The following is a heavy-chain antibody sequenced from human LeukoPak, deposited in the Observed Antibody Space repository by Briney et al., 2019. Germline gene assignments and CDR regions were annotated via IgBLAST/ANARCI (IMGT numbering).Heavy chain of an antibody. D-gene: IGHD1-26*01. CDR2: IYTSGST. V-gene: IGHV4-4*07. J-gene: IGHJ6*03. CDR1: GGSIRSYY. CDR3: ARVTTGRGSANYYYYMDV. Sequence: SETLSLTCTVSGGSIRSYYWSWIRQPAGKALEWIGRIYTSGSTNYNPSLKSRVTMSVDTSKNQFSLKLSSVTAADTAVYYCARVTTGRGSANYYYYMDVWGKGTTVTVSS.